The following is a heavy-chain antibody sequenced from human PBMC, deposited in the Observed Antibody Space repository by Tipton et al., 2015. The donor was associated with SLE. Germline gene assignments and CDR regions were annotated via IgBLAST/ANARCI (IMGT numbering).Heavy chain of an antibody. D-gene: IGHD3-10*01. Sequence: PSLTCAVYGGSFSGYYWSWIRQPPGKGLEWIGEINHSGSTNYNPSLKSRVTISVDTSKNQFSLKLSSVTAADTAVYYCAREWRITSPRFDPWGQGTLVTVSS. CDR3: AREWRITSPRFDP. CDR1: GGSFSGYY. V-gene: IGHV4-34*01. J-gene: IGHJ5*02. CDR2: INHSGST.